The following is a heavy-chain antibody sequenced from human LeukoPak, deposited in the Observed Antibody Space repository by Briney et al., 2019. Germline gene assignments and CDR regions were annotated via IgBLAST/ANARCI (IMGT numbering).Heavy chain of an antibody. CDR2: IYHRGST. J-gene: IGHJ4*02. Sequence: SQTLSLTCTVSGGSISSGGYYWSWIRQHPGKGLEWIGEIYHRGSTNYNPSLKSRVTISVDKSKNQFSLNLSSVTAADTAVYYCAGNSGSGSYDYWGQGTLVTVSS. CDR3: AGNSGSGSYDY. V-gene: IGHV4-31*09. CDR1: GGSISSGGYY. D-gene: IGHD3-10*01.